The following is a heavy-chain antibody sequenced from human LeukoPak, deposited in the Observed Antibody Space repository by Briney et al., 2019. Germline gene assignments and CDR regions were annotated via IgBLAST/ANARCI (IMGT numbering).Heavy chain of an antibody. D-gene: IGHD3-16*02. J-gene: IGHJ4*02. CDR1: GFTFSDHY. CDR3: ARDQLYYDYVWGSYRSSIFDY. Sequence: GGSLRLSCAASGFTFSDHYMSWIRQAPGKGLEWVSYISSSGSTIYYADSVKGRFTISRDNAKNSLYLQMNSLRAEDTAVYYCARDQLYYDYVWGSYRSSIFDYWGQGTLVTVSS. V-gene: IGHV3-11*01. CDR2: ISSSGSTI.